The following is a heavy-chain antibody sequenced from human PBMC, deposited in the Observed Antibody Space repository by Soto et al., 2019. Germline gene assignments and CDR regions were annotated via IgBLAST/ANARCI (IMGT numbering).Heavy chain of an antibody. CDR3: ARTVYYDFWSGYGMDV. J-gene: IGHJ6*02. CDR2: ISFSSSYI. V-gene: IGHV3-21*01. CDR1: GFTFDRYS. Sequence: EVQLVESGGGLVKPGGSLRLSCVASGFTFDRYSMNWVGQAPGKGLEWLSFISFSSSYIFDADSVKGRFTISRDNAKNTLYLQMNNQSAEDTAVYYCARTVYYDFWSGYGMDVWGQGTTVTVSS. D-gene: IGHD3-3*01.